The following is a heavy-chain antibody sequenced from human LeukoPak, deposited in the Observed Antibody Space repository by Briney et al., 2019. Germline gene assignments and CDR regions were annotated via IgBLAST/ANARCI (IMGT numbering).Heavy chain of an antibody. CDR2: IKQDGSEK. Sequence: PGGSLRLSCAASGFTFSSYWMSWVRQAPGKGLEWVANIKQDGSEKYYVDSVKGRFTISRDNAKNSLYLQMNSLRAEDTAVYYCATHYYYYYMDVWGKGTTVTVSS. V-gene: IGHV3-7*01. J-gene: IGHJ6*03. CDR3: ATHYYYYYMDV. CDR1: GFTFSSYW.